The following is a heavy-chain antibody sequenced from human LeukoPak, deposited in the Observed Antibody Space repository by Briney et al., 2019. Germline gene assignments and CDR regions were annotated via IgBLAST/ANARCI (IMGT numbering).Heavy chain of an antibody. V-gene: IGHV3-73*01. CDR2: IRSKANSYAT. J-gene: IGHJ4*02. Sequence: GGSLKLSLAASGFTFSGSAMHWVRQASGKGLEWVGRIRSKANSYATAYAASVKGRFTISRDDSKNTAYLQMNSLKTEDTAVYYCTSQNPIYSSSFYWGQGTLVTVSS. CDR1: GFTFSGSA. D-gene: IGHD6-13*01. CDR3: TSQNPIYSSSFY.